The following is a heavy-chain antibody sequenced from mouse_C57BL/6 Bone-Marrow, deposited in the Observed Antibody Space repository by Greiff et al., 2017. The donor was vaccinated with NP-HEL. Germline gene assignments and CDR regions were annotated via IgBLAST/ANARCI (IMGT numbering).Heavy chain of an antibody. D-gene: IGHD1-1*01. V-gene: IGHV1-18*01. Sequence: LQQSGPELVKPGASVKIPCKASGYTFTDYNMDWVKQSHGKSLEWIGDINPNNGGTIYNQKFKGKATLTVDKSSSTAYMELRSLTSEDTAVYYCARRNYYGSSSYAMDYWGQGTSVTVSS. J-gene: IGHJ4*01. CDR2: INPNNGGT. CDR3: ARRNYYGSSSYAMDY. CDR1: GYTFTDYN.